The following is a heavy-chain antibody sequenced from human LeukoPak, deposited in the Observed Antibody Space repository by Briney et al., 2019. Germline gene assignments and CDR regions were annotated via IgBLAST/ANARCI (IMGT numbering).Heavy chain of an antibody. Sequence: GGSLRLSCAASGFTFSSYEMNWVRQAPGKGLEWVSYISSSGSTIYYADSVKGRLTISRDNAKNSLYLQMNSLRAEDTAVYYCAKDRTGYYFNYYYYYMDVWGKGTTVSVSS. J-gene: IGHJ6*03. V-gene: IGHV3-48*03. CDR3: AKDRTGYYFNYYYYYMDV. CDR1: GFTFSSYE. CDR2: ISSSGSTI. D-gene: IGHD3/OR15-3a*01.